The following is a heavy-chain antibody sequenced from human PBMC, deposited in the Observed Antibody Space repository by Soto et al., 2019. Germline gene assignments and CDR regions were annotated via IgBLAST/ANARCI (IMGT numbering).Heavy chain of an antibody. Sequence: GGSLRLSCGASGFSIKNYAMSWVRQAPGKGLEWVSVISGSGATIYYAGSVKGRFSISRDSLKNTVYLQMNSLRPEDTAVYYCAKDQVEYCSAASCFGAFDYWGQGTLVTVSS. D-gene: IGHD2-2*01. CDR1: GFSIKNYA. V-gene: IGHV3-23*01. J-gene: IGHJ4*02. CDR3: AKDQVEYCSAASCFGAFDY. CDR2: ISGSGATI.